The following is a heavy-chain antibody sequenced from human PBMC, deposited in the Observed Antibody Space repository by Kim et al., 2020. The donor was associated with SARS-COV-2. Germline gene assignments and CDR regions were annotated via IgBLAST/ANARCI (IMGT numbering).Heavy chain of an antibody. D-gene: IGHD3-9*01. CDR1: GFTFSSYA. CDR3: AARYDY. J-gene: IGHJ4*02. Sequence: GGSLRLSCAASGFTFSSYAMHWVRQAPGKGLEWVAVISYDGSNKYYADSVKGRFTISRDNSKNTLYLQMNSLRAEDTAVYYCAARYDYWGQGTLVTVSS. V-gene: IGHV3-30-3*01. CDR2: ISYDGSNK.